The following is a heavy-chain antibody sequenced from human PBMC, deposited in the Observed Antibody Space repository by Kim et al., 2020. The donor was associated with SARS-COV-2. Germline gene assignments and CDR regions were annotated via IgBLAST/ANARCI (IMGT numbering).Heavy chain of an antibody. D-gene: IGHD3-22*01. CDR1: GGSISNYY. V-gene: IGHV4-59*13. Sequence: SETLSLTCTVSGGSISNYYWSWIRQPPGKGLEWIGYIYYSGSTNYNISLKSRVTISVDTSKNQFSLKLSSVTAADTAVYYCARVSLMRDYYYDSSGYPDWYFDLWGRGTLVTVSS. CDR2: IYYSGST. CDR3: ARVSLMRDYYYDSSGYPDWYFDL. J-gene: IGHJ2*01.